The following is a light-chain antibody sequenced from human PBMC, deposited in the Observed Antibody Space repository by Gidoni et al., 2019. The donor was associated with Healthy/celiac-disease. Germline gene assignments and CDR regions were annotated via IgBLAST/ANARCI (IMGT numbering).Light chain of an antibody. Sequence: DIQITQSPSSLSASVGDRVTITCRASQSISSYLNWYQQKPGKAPKLLIYAASSLQSGVPSRFSGSGSGTDFTLTISSLQPEDFATYYGQQSYSTPPTFGGGTKVEIK. CDR2: AAS. V-gene: IGKV1-39*01. CDR1: QSISSY. J-gene: IGKJ4*01. CDR3: QQSYSTPPT.